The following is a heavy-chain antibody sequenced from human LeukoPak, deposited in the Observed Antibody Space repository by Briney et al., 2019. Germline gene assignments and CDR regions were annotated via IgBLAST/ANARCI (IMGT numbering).Heavy chain of an antibody. Sequence: GRSLRLSCTASGFTFGDYAMSWFRQAPGKGLEWVGFIRSKAYGGTTEYAASVKGKFTISRDDSKSIAYLQMNSLKTEDTAVYYCTRSGYSPSPFDYWGQGTLVTVSS. CDR2: IRSKAYGGTT. V-gene: IGHV3-49*03. CDR3: TRSGYSPSPFDY. D-gene: IGHD6-25*01. CDR1: GFTFGDYA. J-gene: IGHJ4*02.